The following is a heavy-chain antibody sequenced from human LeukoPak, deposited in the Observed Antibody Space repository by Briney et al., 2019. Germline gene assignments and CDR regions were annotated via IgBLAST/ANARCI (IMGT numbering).Heavy chain of an antibody. Sequence: GGSLRLSCAASGFTFSNYAMSWVRQAPGKGLEWVSDISGIGISTYYADSVKGRFTISRDNAKNSLYLQMNSLGADDTAVYYCAKDRVYYYMDVWGKGTTVSVSS. D-gene: IGHD3-10*01. J-gene: IGHJ6*03. CDR2: ISGIGIST. CDR3: AKDRVYYYMDV. CDR1: GFTFSNYA. V-gene: IGHV3-23*01.